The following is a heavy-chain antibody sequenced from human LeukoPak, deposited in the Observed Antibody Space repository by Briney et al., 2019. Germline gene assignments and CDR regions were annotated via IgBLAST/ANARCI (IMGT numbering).Heavy chain of an antibody. CDR1: GYTFTGYY. CDR3: ARVGSSSWGYYFDY. J-gene: IGHJ4*02. V-gene: IGHV1-2*02. CDR2: INPNSGGT. D-gene: IGHD6-13*01. Sequence: EASVTVSCKASGYTFTGYYMHWVRQAPGQGLEWMGWINPNSGGTNYAQKFQGRVTMTRDTSISTAYMELSRLRSDDTAVYYCARVGSSSWGYYFDYWGQGTLVTVSS.